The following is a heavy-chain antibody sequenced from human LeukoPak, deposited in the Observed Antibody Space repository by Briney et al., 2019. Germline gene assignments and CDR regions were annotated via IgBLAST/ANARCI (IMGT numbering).Heavy chain of an antibody. V-gene: IGHV3-11*01. CDR3: ARAGVVVAGTRYFDS. CDR1: GFTFSDDF. CDR2: ISNNGDTI. Sequence: GGYLRLSCVASGFTFSDDFMTWIRQAPGKGLEWLLYISNNGDTIYYADSVKGRFTISRDNAKNSLFLQMNSLRADDTAVYYCARAGVVVAGTRYFDSWGQGILVSVSS. D-gene: IGHD2-15*01. J-gene: IGHJ4*02.